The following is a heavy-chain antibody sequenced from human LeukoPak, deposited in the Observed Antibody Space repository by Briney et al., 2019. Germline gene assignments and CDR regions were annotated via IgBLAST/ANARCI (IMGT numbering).Heavy chain of an antibody. CDR3: ARGFADSSGYLLSYLDY. CDR1: GGSITSYY. D-gene: IGHD3-22*01. J-gene: IGHJ4*02. Sequence: PSETLSLTCTVSGGSITSYYWSWIRQPPGKGLEWIGSIYYSGSTNYSPSLKSRVTISIDTSRNQFSLKLTSVTAADTAVYYCARGFADSSGYLLSYLDYWGQGTLVTVSS. V-gene: IGHV4-59*01. CDR2: IYYSGST.